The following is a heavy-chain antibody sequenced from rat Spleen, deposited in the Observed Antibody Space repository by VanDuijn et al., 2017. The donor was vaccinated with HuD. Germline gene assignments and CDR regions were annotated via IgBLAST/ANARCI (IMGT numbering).Heavy chain of an antibody. J-gene: IGHJ4*01. V-gene: IGHV5-29*01. Sequence: EVQLVESGGGLEQPGRSLKLSCAASGFTFNDYYMAWVRQAPTKGLEWVATLSYDATAPYYRDSVKGRFTISRDNAKSTLYLQMNSLRSEDTATYYCARPDGYTYVMDAWGQGASVTVSS. CDR1: GFTFNDYY. CDR2: LSYDATAP. CDR3: ARPDGYTYVMDA. D-gene: IGHD1-4*01.